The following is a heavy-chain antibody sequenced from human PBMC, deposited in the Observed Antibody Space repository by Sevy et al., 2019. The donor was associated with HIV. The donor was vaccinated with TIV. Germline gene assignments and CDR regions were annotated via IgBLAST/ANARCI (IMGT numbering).Heavy chain of an antibody. CDR2: TIPIFGTA. V-gene: IGHV1-69*13. Sequence: ASVKVACKASGGTFSSYAISWVRQAPGQGLEWMGGTIPIFGTANYEQKFQGRVTITGDESTSTAYMELSSLRPEDTAVYYCARVALSDYDFWSGYPRYYYYYGMDVWGQGTTVTVSS. CDR3: ARVALSDYDFWSGYPRYYYYYGMDV. D-gene: IGHD3-3*01. J-gene: IGHJ6*02. CDR1: GGTFSSYA.